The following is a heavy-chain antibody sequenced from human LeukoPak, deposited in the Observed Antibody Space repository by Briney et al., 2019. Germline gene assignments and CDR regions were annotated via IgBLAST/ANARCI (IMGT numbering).Heavy chain of an antibody. CDR2: IKPYNGNT. CDR1: GSTFTDNF. D-gene: IGHD6-13*01. V-gene: IGHV1-18*04. CDR3: ARVAAADYFDY. J-gene: IGHJ4*02. Sequence: ASVKVSCTSSGSTFTDNFMHWGRQAPGQGLEWMGWIKPYNGNTNYAQKLQGRVTMTTDTSTSTAYMELRSLRSDDTAVYYCARVAAADYFDYWGQGTLVTVSS.